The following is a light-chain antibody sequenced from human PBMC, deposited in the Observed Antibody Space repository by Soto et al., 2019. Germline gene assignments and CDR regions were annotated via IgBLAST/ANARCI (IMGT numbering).Light chain of an antibody. Sequence: DIQMTQSPSTLSASVGDRVTITFRASQSISSGLAWYQQKPGKAPDLLIYDASSLESGVPSRFSGSGSGTEFTLTISSLQPDDFATYYCQQYNSYSRTFGQGTKVDIK. J-gene: IGKJ1*01. CDR1: QSISSG. CDR2: DAS. V-gene: IGKV1-5*01. CDR3: QQYNSYSRT.